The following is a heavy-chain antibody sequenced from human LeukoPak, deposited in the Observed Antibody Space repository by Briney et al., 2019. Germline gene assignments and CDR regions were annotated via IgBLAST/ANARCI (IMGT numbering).Heavy chain of an antibody. CDR2: INPNSGGT. Sequence: ASVKVSCKASGYTFNSDGISWVRQAPGQGLEWMGWINPNSGGTNYAQKFQGRVTMTRDTSISTAYMELSRLRSDDTAVYYCARDLASKDYGDYNYWGQGTLVTVSS. J-gene: IGHJ4*02. V-gene: IGHV1-2*02. D-gene: IGHD4-17*01. CDR1: GYTFNSDG. CDR3: ARDLASKDYGDYNY.